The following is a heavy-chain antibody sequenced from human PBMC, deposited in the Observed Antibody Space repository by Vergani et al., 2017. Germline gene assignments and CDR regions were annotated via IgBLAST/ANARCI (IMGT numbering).Heavy chain of an antibody. V-gene: IGHV4-59*01. CDR3: ARFTQLLSNWFDP. CDR1: GGSISSYY. D-gene: IGHD2-2*01. J-gene: IGHJ5*02. CDR2: IYYSGST. Sequence: QVQLQQWGAGLLKPSETLSLTCTVSGGSISSYYWSWIRQPPGKGLEWFGYIYYSGSTNYNPSLKSRVTISVDTSKNQFSLKLSSVTAADTAVYYCARFTQLLSNWFDPWGQGTLVTVSS.